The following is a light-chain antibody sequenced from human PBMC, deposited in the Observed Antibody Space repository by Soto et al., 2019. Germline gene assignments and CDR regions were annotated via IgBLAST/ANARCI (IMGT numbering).Light chain of an antibody. Sequence: EIGWTQSPGTLSLSPGERATLSCRASQSVSSSYLAWYQQKPGQAPMLLIYGASSRATGITDRFSGSGSGTDFTLTISRLEPEEFAVYYCQQYGSSAWTCGQGNKVEIK. CDR3: QQYGSSAWT. V-gene: IGKV3-20*01. CDR1: QSVSSSY. CDR2: GAS. J-gene: IGKJ1*01.